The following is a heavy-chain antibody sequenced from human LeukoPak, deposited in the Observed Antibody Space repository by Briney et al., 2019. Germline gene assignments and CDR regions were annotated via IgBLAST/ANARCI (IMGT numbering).Heavy chain of an antibody. D-gene: IGHD3-3*01. CDR2: ISAYNGNT. J-gene: IGHJ4*02. CDR1: GYTFTSYG. CDR3: ARGFPPGRSGYHGVDY. Sequence: ASVKVSCKASGYTFTSYGISWVRQAPGQGLEWMGWISAYNGNTNYAQKLQGRVTMTTDTSTSTAYMELRSLRSDDTAVYYCARGFPPGRSGYHGVDYWGQGTLVTVSS. V-gene: IGHV1-18*01.